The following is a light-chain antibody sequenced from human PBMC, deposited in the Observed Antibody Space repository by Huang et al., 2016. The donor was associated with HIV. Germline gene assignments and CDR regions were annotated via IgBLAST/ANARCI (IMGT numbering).Light chain of an antibody. CDR3: QQTYSTPHT. Sequence: DIQMTQSPSSLSASVGDRVTITCRASERVSRYLNWYQQKPGKAPKLLIYTASSLQSGVPSRFSGSGSGTDFTLTISSLQPEDFATYYCQQTYSTPHTFGPGTKVDIK. V-gene: IGKV1-39*01. CDR2: TAS. J-gene: IGKJ3*01. CDR1: ERVSRY.